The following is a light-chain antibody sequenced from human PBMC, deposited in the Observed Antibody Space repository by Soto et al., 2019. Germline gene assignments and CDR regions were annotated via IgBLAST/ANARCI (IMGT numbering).Light chain of an antibody. CDR2: GNT. CDR3: QSYDRSLSAYV. V-gene: IGLV1-40*01. CDR1: SSNIGAVYD. J-gene: IGLJ1*01. Sequence: QSVLTQPPSVSGAPGQRVTISCTGSSSNIGAVYDVHWYQQLPGTAPKLLIYGNTNRPSGVPDRFSGSKSGTSASLAITGLQAEDEADYCCQSYDRSLSAYVFGPGTKVTVL.